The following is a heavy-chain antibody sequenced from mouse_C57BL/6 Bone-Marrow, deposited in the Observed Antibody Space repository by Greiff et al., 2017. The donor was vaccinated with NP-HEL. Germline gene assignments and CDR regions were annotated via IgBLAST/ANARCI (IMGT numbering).Heavy chain of an antibody. V-gene: IGHV1-81*01. Sequence: QVQLQQSGAELARPGASVKLSCKASGYTFTSYGISWVKQRTGQGLEWIGEISPRSGNTYYNEKFKGKATLTADKSSSTAYMELRSLTSEDSAVYFCARFFDYDDYFDYWGQGTTLTVSS. J-gene: IGHJ2*01. D-gene: IGHD2-4*01. CDR1: GYTFTSYG. CDR2: ISPRSGNT. CDR3: ARFFDYDDYFDY.